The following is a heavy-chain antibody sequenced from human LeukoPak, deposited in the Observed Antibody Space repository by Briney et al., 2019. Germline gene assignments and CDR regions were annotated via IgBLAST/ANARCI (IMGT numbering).Heavy chain of an antibody. Sequence: GVSLRLYCAASRFSFSSYGMQRVRQAQGQGLEGVAVISYDGSNKYYEDYVKGRFTISRANSKDTLDLQMNSLRLEDTAVYYCSKGNNGAAAVIIPGSFDLWGQGTMVTVST. V-gene: IGHV3-30*18. D-gene: IGHD6-13*01. CDR1: RFSFSSYG. CDR2: ISYDGSNK. J-gene: IGHJ3*01. CDR3: SKGNNGAAAVIIPGSFDL.